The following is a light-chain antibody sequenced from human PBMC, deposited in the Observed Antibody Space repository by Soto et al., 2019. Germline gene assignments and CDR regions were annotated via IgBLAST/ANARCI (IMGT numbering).Light chain of an antibody. CDR3: QQCSNLWT. CDR2: DAS. Sequence: EIVLTQSPATLSLSPGERATLSCRTSQSVSSYLAGYQQKPGQAPRLLIYDASNRATGIPARFSGSGSGTDFTLTISSLEPEEFAVYYCQQCSNLWTFGQGTKVDIK. CDR1: QSVSSY. J-gene: IGKJ1*01. V-gene: IGKV3-11*01.